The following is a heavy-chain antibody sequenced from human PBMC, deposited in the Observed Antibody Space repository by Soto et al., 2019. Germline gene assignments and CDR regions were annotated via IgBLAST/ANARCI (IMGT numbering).Heavy chain of an antibody. CDR2: IYYSGST. D-gene: IGHD5-12*01. CDR1: GGSISSSSYY. V-gene: IGHV4-39*01. Sequence: PSETLSLTCTVSGGSISSSSYYWGWIRQPPGKGLEWIGSIYYSGSTYYNPSLKSRVTISVDTSKNQFSLKLSSVTAADTAVYYCSIRGYDSTYYYYYYYMDVWGKGTTVTVSS. J-gene: IGHJ6*03. CDR3: SIRGYDSTYYYYYYYMDV.